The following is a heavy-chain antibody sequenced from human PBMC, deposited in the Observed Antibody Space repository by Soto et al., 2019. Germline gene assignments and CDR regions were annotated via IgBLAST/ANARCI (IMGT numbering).Heavy chain of an antibody. CDR1: GYTFTSYA. CDR3: ATKYCGGDCYFDFDY. CDR2: INAGNGNT. Sequence: ASVKVSCKASGYTFTSYAMHWVRQAPGQRLEWMGWINAGNGNTKYSQKFQGRVTITRDTSASTAYMKLSSLRSEDTAVYYCATKYCGGDCYFDFDYWGQGTLVTVSS. V-gene: IGHV1-3*01. D-gene: IGHD2-21*02. J-gene: IGHJ4*02.